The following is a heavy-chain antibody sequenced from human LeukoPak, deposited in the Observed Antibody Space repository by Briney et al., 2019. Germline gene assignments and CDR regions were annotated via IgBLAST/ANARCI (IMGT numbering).Heavy chain of an antibody. CDR2: IYYSGST. V-gene: IGHV4-39*07. Sequence: SETLSLTCTVSGGSISSSSYYWGWIRQPPGKGLEWIGSIYYSGSTYYNPSLKSRVTISVDTSKNQFSLKLSSVTAADTAVYYCARGPAKYYFDYWGQGTLVTVSS. CDR1: GGSISSSSYY. CDR3: ARGPAKYYFDY. J-gene: IGHJ4*02. D-gene: IGHD2-2*01.